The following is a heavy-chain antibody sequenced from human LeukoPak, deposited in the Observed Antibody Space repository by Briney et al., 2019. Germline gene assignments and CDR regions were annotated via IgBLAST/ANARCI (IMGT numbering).Heavy chain of an antibody. CDR2: ISAYNGNT. J-gene: IGHJ4*02. Sequence: ASVKVSCKASGYTFTSYGINWVRQAPGQGLEWMGCISAYNGNTNYAQKIQGRVTMTTDTTTSTAYMELRSLRSDDTAVYYCAKDRTHYYESSGYYSRWEYWGQGTLVTVSS. V-gene: IGHV1-18*01. CDR1: GYTFTSYG. CDR3: AKDRTHYYESSGYYSRWEY. D-gene: IGHD3-22*01.